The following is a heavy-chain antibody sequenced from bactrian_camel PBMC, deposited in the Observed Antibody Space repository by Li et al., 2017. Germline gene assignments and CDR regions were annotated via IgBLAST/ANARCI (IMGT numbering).Heavy chain of an antibody. V-gene: IGHV3-2*01. CDR3: ATQTTGWAFRY. D-gene: IGHD5*01. CDR2: IYAEGSQT. J-gene: IGHJ6*01. CDR1: GFTFSSYY. Sequence: HVQLVESGGGLVQPGGSLRLSCAASGFTFSSYYMGWVRQAPGQHLQWLASIYAEGSQTDYHWSVKGRFTISRNNAKNTLYLQMNNLKTDDAAVYYCATQTTGWAFRYWGRGTQVTVS.